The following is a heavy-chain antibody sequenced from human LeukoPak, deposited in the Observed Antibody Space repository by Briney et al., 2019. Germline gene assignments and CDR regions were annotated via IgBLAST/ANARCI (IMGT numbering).Heavy chain of an antibody. V-gene: IGHV1-69*13. CDR2: IIPIFGTA. D-gene: IGHD3-22*01. CDR3: VLRGYYDSAGSTAFDI. CDR1: GGTFSSYA. J-gene: IGHJ3*02. Sequence: AASVKVSCKASGGTFSSYAISWVRQAPGQGLEWMGGIIPIFGTANYAQKFQGRVTITADESTSTAYMELSSLRSEDTAVYYCVLRGYYDSAGSTAFDIWGQGTMVTVS.